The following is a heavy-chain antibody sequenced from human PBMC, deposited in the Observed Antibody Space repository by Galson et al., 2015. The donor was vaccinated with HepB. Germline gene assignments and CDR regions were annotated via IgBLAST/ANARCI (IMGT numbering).Heavy chain of an antibody. D-gene: IGHD2-15*01. CDR1: GYSFTSYW. J-gene: IGHJ5*02. V-gene: IGHV5-10-1*01. CDR3: ARHAVYCGGGSCYLSWFDP. Sequence: QSGAEVTKPGESLRISCTGSGYSFTSYWISWVRQMPGKGLEWMGRIDPSDSYTNYSPSFQGHVTISADKSISTAYLQWSSLKASDTAMYYCARHAVYCGGGSCYLSWFDPWGQGTLVTVSS. CDR2: IDPSDSYT.